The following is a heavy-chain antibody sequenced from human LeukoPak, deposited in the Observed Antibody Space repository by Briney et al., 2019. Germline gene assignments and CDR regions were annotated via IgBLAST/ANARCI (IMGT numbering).Heavy chain of an antibody. CDR2: IKQDGSEK. CDR1: GFTFSSYW. CDR3: ARGSPDIVVVVAATFSRWFNP. D-gene: IGHD2-15*01. Sequence: GGSLRLSCAASGFTFSSYWMSWVRQAPGKGLEWVANIKQDGSEKYYVDSVKGRFTISRDNAKNSLYLQMNSLRAEDTAVYYCARGSPDIVVVVAATFSRWFNPWGQGTLVTVSS. J-gene: IGHJ5*02. V-gene: IGHV3-7*01.